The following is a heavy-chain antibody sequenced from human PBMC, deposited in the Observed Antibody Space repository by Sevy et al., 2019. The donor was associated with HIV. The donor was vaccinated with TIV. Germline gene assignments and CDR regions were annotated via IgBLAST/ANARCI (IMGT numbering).Heavy chain of an antibody. D-gene: IGHD3-10*01. V-gene: IGHV3-13*01. Sequence: GGSLRLSCAASGFTFSSYDMHWVRQATGKGLEWVSAIGTAGDTYYPGSVKGRFTIYRENAKNSLYLQMNSLRAGDTAVYYCARAQITMVRGVIYGGGMDVWGQGTTVTVSS. CDR1: GFTFSSYD. J-gene: IGHJ6*02. CDR3: ARAQITMVRGVIYGGGMDV. CDR2: IGTAGDT.